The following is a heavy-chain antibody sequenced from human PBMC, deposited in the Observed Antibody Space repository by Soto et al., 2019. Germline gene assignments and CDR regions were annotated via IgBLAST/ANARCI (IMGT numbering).Heavy chain of an antibody. CDR3: ARHNYVSVSTYFDS. CDR1: GGSISSYY. V-gene: IGHV4-59*08. CDR2: IYYSGST. D-gene: IGHD3-16*01. J-gene: IGHJ4*02. Sequence: QVQLQESGPGLVKPSETLSLTCTVSGGSISSYYWSWIRQPPGKCLEWIGYIYYSGSTNYNPSLKSRVTISVETSKTQFSLKLNSMTAADTAVYYCARHNYVSVSTYFDSWGQGPLVTVSS.